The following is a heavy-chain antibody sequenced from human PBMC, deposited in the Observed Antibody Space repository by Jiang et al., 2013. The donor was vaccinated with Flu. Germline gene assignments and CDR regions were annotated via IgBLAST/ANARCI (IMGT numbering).Heavy chain of an antibody. V-gene: IGHV4-39*07. J-gene: IGHJ4*02. CDR2: IYYSGST. Sequence: GLVKPSETLSLTCTVSGGSISSSSYYWGWIRQPPGKGLEWIGSIYYSGSTYYNPSLKSRVTLSLDTSKNQFSLKLSSVTAADTAVYYCARRSRLLGSCSGGSCYDFDYWGQGTLVTVSS. CDR3: ARRSRLLGSCSGGSCYDFDY. CDR1: GGSISSSSYY. D-gene: IGHD2-15*01.